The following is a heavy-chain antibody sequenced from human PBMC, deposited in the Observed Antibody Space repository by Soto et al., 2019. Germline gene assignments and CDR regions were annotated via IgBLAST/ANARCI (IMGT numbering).Heavy chain of an antibody. CDR2: INPRGLTK. Sequence: VQLVESGGALVQPGGSLRLSCAASGYSFDAYIMNWVRQAPGKGLEWVSSINPRGLTKFYADSVRGRFTISRDDASRSLFLQMNNLRAEDTAVYYCATWYGNHYFGLDVWGRGTTVTVS. CDR3: ATWYGNHYFGLDV. J-gene: IGHJ6*02. D-gene: IGHD6-13*01. V-gene: IGHV3-48*01. CDR1: GYSFDAYI.